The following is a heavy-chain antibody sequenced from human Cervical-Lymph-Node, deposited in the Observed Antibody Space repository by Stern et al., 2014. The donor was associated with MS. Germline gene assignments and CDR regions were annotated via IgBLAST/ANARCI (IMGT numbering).Heavy chain of an antibody. CDR3: AKDTRYSSGWHGMDV. J-gene: IGHJ6*02. V-gene: IGHV3-30*18. CDR2: ISNDGNNK. CDR1: GFTFSFYG. D-gene: IGHD6-19*01. Sequence: VQLVESGGGVVQPGRSLRLSCAASGFTFSFYGIPWVRPAPGKGLEWVAVISNDGNNKYYGDSLKGRFTISIDNSEDLLYLQMNSLRAEDTAVYYCAKDTRYSSGWHGMDVWGQGTTVTVTS.